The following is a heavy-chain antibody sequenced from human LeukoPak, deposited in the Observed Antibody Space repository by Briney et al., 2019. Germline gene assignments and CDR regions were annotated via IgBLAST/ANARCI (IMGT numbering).Heavy chain of an antibody. CDR3: ARDHSITGTTSAFDI. CDR2: ISGSGGST. J-gene: IGHJ3*02. V-gene: IGHV3-23*01. Sequence: GGSLRLSCAASGFTFSSYAMSWVRQAPGKGLEWVSAISGSGGSTYYADSVKGRFTISRDNSKNSLYLQMNSLRAEDTAVYYCARDHSITGTTSAFDIWGQGTMVTVSS. D-gene: IGHD1-7*01. CDR1: GFTFSSYA.